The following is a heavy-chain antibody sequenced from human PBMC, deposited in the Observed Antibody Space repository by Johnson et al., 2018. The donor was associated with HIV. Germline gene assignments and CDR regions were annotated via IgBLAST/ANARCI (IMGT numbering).Heavy chain of an antibody. CDR1: GFTFSSNA. D-gene: IGHD6-6*01. V-gene: IGHV3-30*01. Sequence: QVQLVESGGGVVQPGGSLRLSCAASGFTFSSNAMHWVRQAPGKGLEWVAVISYDGSNKNYADSVKGRFTISRDNSKNTLYLQMNSLRADDTAVYYCARAKSIAIRGGAFDIWGQGTMVTVSS. J-gene: IGHJ3*02. CDR2: ISYDGSNK. CDR3: ARAKSIAIRGGAFDI.